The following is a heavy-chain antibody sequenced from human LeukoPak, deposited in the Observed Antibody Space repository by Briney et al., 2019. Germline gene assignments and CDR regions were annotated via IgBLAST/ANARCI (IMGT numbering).Heavy chain of an antibody. CDR3: ARRYCSGGSCYSFRGDWFDP. D-gene: IGHD2-15*01. Sequence: PGGSLRLSCAASGFSFSSYAMHWVRQAPGKGLEWVAVIWYDGGNKYYADSVKGRFTISRDNSKNTLYLQMNSLRAEDTAVYYCARRYCSGGSCYSFRGDWFDPWGQGTLVTVSS. CDR1: GFSFSSYA. J-gene: IGHJ5*02. V-gene: IGHV3-33*01. CDR2: IWYDGGNK.